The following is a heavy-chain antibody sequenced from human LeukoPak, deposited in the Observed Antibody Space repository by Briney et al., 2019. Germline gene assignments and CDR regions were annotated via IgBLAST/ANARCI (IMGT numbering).Heavy chain of an antibody. Sequence: SETLALTCTVSGGSISSYYWSWIRQPPGKGLEWIGYIYYSGSTNYNPSLKSRVTISVDTSKNQFSLKLSSVTAADMAVYYCARKERHWYFDLWGRGTLVTVSS. CDR3: ARKERHWYFDL. J-gene: IGHJ2*01. V-gene: IGHV4-59*01. D-gene: IGHD1-1*01. CDR2: IYYSGST. CDR1: GGSISSYY.